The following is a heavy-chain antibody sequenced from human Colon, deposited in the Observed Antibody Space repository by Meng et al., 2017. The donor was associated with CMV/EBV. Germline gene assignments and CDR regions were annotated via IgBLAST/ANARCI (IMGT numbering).Heavy chain of an antibody. CDR3: ARDMGWPFTGGDY. V-gene: IGHV3-30*02. CDR1: GFRFSSSQ. J-gene: IGHJ4*02. D-gene: IGHD3-16*01. Sequence: GESLKISCAASGFRFSSSQMHWVRQAPGKGLEWVAFIRYDGTSHHAHFVRGRFSVSRDNAKNSLYLQMNSLRAEDTAVYYCARDMGWPFTGGDYWGQGTLVTVSS. CDR2: IRYDGTSH.